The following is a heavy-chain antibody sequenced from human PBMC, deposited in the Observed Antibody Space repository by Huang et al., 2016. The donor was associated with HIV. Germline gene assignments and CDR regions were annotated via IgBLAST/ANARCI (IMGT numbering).Heavy chain of an antibody. V-gene: IGHV4-39*01. CDR2: IYYSGNT. Sequence: QVQLQESGPGLVKPSETLSLTCTVSGGSISSSTYYWGWIRQPPGKGLEWIGSIYYSGNTYYNPSLKSRVTISADPSKNQFSLRLVSVTAADTAIYYCARLLVYSVNWFDPWGQGTLVTVSS. J-gene: IGHJ5*02. CDR3: ARLLVYSVNWFDP. CDR1: GGSISSSTYY. D-gene: IGHD4-4*01.